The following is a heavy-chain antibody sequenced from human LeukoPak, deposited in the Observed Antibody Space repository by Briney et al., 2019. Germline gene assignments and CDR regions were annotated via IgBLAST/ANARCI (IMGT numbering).Heavy chain of an antibody. CDR3: AVHLPGDYLDR. V-gene: IGHV1-8*02. J-gene: IGHJ4*02. Sequence: EASVKASCKASGYIFTSYGISWVRQAPGQGLEWMGWMNPDRGNTGFAQKFQGRVTMTRNTSITTAYMELSSLRFEDTAVYYCAVHLPGDYLDRWGQGTLVTVSS. CDR1: GYIFTSYG. CDR2: MNPDRGNT.